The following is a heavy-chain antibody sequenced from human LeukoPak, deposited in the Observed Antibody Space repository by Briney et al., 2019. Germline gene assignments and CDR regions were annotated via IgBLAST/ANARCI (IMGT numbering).Heavy chain of an antibody. CDR3: ARRTDYGDYSDY. CDR2: IDPSDSYT. V-gene: IGHV5-10-1*01. J-gene: IGHJ4*02. D-gene: IGHD4-17*01. CDR1: GYSFTSYW. Sequence: GESLKISCKGSGYSFTSYWISWVRQMPGKGLEWLGRIDPSDSYTNYSPSFQGHVTISADKSISTAYLQWSSLKASDTAMYYCARRTDYGDYSDYWGQGTLVTVSS.